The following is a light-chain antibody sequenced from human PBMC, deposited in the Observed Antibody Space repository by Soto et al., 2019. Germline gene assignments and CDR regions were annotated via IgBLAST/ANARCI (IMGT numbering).Light chain of an antibody. CDR2: KAS. Sequence: DIQMTHSPSTLSASVGDRVTITCRASQSISPWLAWYQQKPGKAPKLLIYKASSLESGVPSRFSGSGSGTEFTLTISSLQPEDFATYYCQHYNSYPITFGQGTRLEIK. CDR3: QHYNSYPIT. V-gene: IGKV1-5*03. CDR1: QSISPW. J-gene: IGKJ5*01.